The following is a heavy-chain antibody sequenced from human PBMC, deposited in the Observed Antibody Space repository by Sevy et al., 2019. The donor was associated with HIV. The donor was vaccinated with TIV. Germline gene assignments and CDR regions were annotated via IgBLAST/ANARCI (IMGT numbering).Heavy chain of an antibody. V-gene: IGHV1-8*01. CDR2: MNPNSGNT. CDR3: ARVAVDTAMVTNYWYFDL. D-gene: IGHD5-18*01. CDR1: GYTFTSYD. J-gene: IGHJ2*01. Sequence: ASVKVSCKASGYTFTSYDINWVRQATGQGLEWMGWMNPNSGNTGYAQKFQGRATMTRNTSISTAYMELSSLRSEDTAVYYCARVAVDTAMVTNYWYFDLWGRGTLVTVSS.